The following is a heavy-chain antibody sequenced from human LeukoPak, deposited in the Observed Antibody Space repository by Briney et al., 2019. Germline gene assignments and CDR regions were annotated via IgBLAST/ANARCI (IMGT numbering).Heavy chain of an antibody. V-gene: IGHV3-23*01. J-gene: IGHJ4*02. CDR2: ITGSGDYT. CDR1: GFTFSSYA. D-gene: IGHD3-22*01. CDR3: AKQSLYDSSGHFHY. Sequence: GGSLRLSCAASGFTFSSYAMTWVRQAPGKGLEWVSTITGSGDYTYYADSVKGRFTISRDNSKNTLFLRMNSLRAEGTAVYFCAKQSLYDSSGHFHYWGQGTLVTVSS.